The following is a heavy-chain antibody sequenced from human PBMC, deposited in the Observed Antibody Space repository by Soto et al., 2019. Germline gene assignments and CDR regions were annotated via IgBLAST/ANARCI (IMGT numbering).Heavy chain of an antibody. D-gene: IGHD6-6*01. CDR1: GGTISSNA. J-gene: IGHJ4*02. CDR2: IIPIFGTA. Sequence: ASVKASCKDSGGTISSNASSWVRQEPGQGLEWMGGIIPIFGTANYAQKFQGRVTITADESTSTAYMELSSLRSEDTAVYYCASHSPYSSSPNFDYWGQGTLVTVSS. CDR3: ASHSPYSSSPNFDY. V-gene: IGHV1-69*13.